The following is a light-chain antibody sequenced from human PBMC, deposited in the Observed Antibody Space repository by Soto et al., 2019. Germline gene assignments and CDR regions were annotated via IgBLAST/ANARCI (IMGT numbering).Light chain of an antibody. CDR1: QSVSSSY. CDR2: GAS. V-gene: IGKV3-20*01. Sequence: EIVLTQSTGTLSLSPGERATLSCRASQSVSSSYLAWYQQKPGQAPRLLIYGASSRATGIPDRFSGSGSGTDFTLTISRLEPEDFAVYYCQQYGSSPTFGQGTRLE. J-gene: IGKJ5*01. CDR3: QQYGSSPT.